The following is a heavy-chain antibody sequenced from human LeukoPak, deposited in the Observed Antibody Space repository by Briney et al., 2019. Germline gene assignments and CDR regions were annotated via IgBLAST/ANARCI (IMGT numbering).Heavy chain of an antibody. V-gene: IGHV4-39*01. D-gene: IGHD3-10*01. Sequence: PSETLSLTCTVSGGSLSSNSNYWGWIRQPPGRGLEWIGSVYYSGSTYYNPSLKSRVTISVDPSKSQFPLKLNSVTAADTAVYFCAILGTGSSWGQGTLVTVSS. CDR1: GGSLSSNSNY. CDR2: VYYSGST. J-gene: IGHJ5*02. CDR3: AILGTGSS.